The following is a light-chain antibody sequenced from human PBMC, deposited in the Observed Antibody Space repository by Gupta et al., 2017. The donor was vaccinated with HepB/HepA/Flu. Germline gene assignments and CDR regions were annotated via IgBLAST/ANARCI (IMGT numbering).Light chain of an antibody. CDR2: AAS. Sequence: IQMPSSPSSLSASVGDRVTITCRASQSISSDLDWYQQKPGKAPKLLIYAASSLQSGVPSRFSGSGSGTDFTLTISSLQPEDFATYYCQQDYSTPWTFGQGTKVEIK. CDR1: QSISSD. CDR3: QQDYSTPWT. J-gene: IGKJ1*01. V-gene: IGKV1-39*01.